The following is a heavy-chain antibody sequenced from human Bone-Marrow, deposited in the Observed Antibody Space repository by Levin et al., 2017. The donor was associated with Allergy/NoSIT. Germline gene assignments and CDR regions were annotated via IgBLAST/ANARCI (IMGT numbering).Heavy chain of an antibody. CDR2: FYAAGNA. Sequence: GGSLRLSCAASGFRVSTTYMTWVRQAPGKGLEWVSGFYAAGNAHYADSVKGRFTISRDNSKNTIFLQMSRLRVEDTAMYYCAKSSAYDLDYWGQGTLVTVSS. V-gene: IGHV3-53*01. J-gene: IGHJ4*02. CDR3: AKSSAYDLDY. D-gene: IGHD5-12*01. CDR1: GFRVSTTY.